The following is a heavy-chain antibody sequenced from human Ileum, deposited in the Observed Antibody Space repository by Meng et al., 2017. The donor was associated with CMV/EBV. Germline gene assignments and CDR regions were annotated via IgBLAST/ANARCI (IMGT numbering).Heavy chain of an antibody. CDR1: GFAFSGYS. CDR2: ISTSSTNI. V-gene: IGHV3-21*01. CDR3: VRLSSSSDFDY. D-gene: IGHD6-6*01. J-gene: IGHJ4*02. Sequence: ELQLGESGGGLVKPWGSLRLSCEASGFAFSGYSMNWVRQAPGKGLQWVSSISTSSTNIYYTDSVKGRFTTSRDNARSSLYLQMNSLSAEDTAIYYCVRLSSSSDFDYWGQGTLVTVSS.